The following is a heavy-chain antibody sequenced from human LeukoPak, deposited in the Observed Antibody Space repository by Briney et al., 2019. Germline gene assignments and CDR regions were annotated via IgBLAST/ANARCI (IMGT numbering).Heavy chain of an antibody. D-gene: IGHD1-14*01. J-gene: IGHJ4*02. CDR2: INHSGST. CDR1: GGSFSGYY. Sequence: SETLSLTCAVYGGSFSGYYWSWIRQPPGKGLEWIGEINHSGSTNYNPSLKSRVTISVDTSKNQFSLKLSSVTAADTAVYYCASRRSHSYLHFDYWGQGTLVTVSS. CDR3: ASRRSHSYLHFDY. V-gene: IGHV4-34*01.